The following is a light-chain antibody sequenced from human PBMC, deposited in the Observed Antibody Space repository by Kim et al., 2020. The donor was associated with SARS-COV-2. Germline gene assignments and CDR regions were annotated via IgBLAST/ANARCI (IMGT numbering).Light chain of an antibody. CDR1: SSNIGAGYD. J-gene: IGLJ1*01. CDR3: QSYDSSLSGYV. CDR2: GNG. V-gene: IGLV1-40*01. Sequence: QRVTLSCTGSSSNIGAGYDVHWSQQLPGTAPKLLIYGNGNRPSGVPDRFSGSKSGTSASLAITGLQAEDEADYYCQSYDSSLSGYVFGTGTKVTVL.